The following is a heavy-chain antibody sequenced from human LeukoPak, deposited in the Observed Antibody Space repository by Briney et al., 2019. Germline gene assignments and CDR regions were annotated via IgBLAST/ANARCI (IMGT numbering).Heavy chain of an antibody. CDR2: ISGSGGST. CDR1: GFTFSSYA. CDR3: AKGDDRGLQSRVDY. D-gene: IGHD5-24*01. Sequence: RTGGSLRLSCAASGFTFSSYAMSWVRQAPGKGLEWVSAISGSGGSTYYADSVKGRFTIARDNSKNTLYLQMNSLRAEDTAVYYCAKGDDRGLQSRVDYWGQGTLVTVSS. V-gene: IGHV3-23*01. J-gene: IGHJ4*02.